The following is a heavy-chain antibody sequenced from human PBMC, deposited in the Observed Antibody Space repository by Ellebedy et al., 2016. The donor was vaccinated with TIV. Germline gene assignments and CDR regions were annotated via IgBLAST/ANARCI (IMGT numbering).Heavy chain of an antibody. CDR1: GFTVGNNF. D-gene: IGHD4-23*01. J-gene: IGHJ3*01. CDR3: ARDPVGVRPAFEV. Sequence: PGGSLRLSCAASGFTVGNNFMSWVRQAPGKGLEWVSTISGSNTYYADSVKGRFTISRDNSKDTLFLHMNSLRAEDTAIYFCARDPVGVRPAFEVWGKGKMVTVSS. V-gene: IGHV3-53*01. CDR2: ISGSNT.